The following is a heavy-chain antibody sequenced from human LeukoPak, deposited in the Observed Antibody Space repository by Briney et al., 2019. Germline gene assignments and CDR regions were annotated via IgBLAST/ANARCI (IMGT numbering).Heavy chain of an antibody. Sequence: ESGPTLVKPTQTLTLTCTFSGFSLSTSGVGVGWIRQPPGKALECLALIYWNDDKRYSPSLKSRLTITKDTSKNQVVLTMTNMDPVDTATYYCAHRPPQSRDSSGYYRHWFDPWGQGTLVTVSS. CDR1: GFSLSTSGVG. J-gene: IGHJ5*02. CDR3: AHRPPQSRDSSGYYRHWFDP. CDR2: IYWNDDK. D-gene: IGHD3-22*01. V-gene: IGHV2-5*01.